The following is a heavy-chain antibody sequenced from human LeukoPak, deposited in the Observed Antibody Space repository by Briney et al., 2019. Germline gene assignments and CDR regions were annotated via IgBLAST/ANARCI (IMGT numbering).Heavy chain of an antibody. Sequence: SETLPLTCTVSGGSLSSSSYYWGWIRQPPGKGLEWIGSIYYSGSTYYSPSLMSRVTISVDTSKNQFSLKLSSVTAADTAVYYCASHLHSSGWYSAFDIWGQGTMVTVSS. V-gene: IGHV4-39*01. CDR3: ASHLHSSGWYSAFDI. CDR1: GGSLSSSSYY. D-gene: IGHD6-19*01. J-gene: IGHJ3*02. CDR2: IYYSGST.